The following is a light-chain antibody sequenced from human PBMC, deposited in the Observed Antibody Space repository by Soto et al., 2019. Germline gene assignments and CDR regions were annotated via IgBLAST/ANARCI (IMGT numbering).Light chain of an antibody. CDR2: AAS. J-gene: IGKJ5*01. V-gene: IGKV1-5*01. Sequence: DVQVTQSPSTLSASVGDRVTITCRASQSISSWLAWYQQKPGKAPKLLIYAASTLQSGVPSRFSGSGSGTDFTLTISCLQSEDFATYYCQQYYSYPPITFGQGTRLEIK. CDR3: QQYYSYPPIT. CDR1: QSISSW.